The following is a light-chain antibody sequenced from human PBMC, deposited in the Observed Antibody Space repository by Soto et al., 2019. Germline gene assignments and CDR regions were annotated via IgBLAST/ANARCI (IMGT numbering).Light chain of an antibody. CDR2: DND. CDR1: SSSIGNKY. J-gene: IGLJ3*02. CDR3: GSCDDSLSAGVV. V-gene: IGLV1-51*01. Sequence: QTVVTQPPSVSAAPGQKVTISCSGTSSSIGNKYVFWSQQLPGTAPKLLIYDNDKRPSGIPDRFSGSKSGTSATLDITGLQTGDEADYYCGSCDDSLSAGVVFGGGTKVTVL.